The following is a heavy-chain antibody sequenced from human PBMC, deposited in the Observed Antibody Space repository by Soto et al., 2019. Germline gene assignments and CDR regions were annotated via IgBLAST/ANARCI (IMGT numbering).Heavy chain of an antibody. Sequence: SDTLSLTCSFSVFSIISVFYSLTFIRQPPWNCLEWIGYIYHIVNTYYNPSLKSRVTISGDSSKNQFTLNLSSVTAADTAVYYCASNVDDDDALDVWGKGKMVNVSS. J-gene: IGHJ3*01. CDR2: IYHIVNT. CDR1: VFSIISVFYS. V-gene: IGHV4-30-2*01. CDR3: ASNVDDDDALDV. D-gene: IGHD2-15*01.